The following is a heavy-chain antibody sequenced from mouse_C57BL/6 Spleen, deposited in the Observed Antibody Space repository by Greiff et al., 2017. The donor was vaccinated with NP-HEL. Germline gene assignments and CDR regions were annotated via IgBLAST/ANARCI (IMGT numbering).Heavy chain of an antibody. CDR1: GYTFTDYY. CDR2: INPNNGGT. J-gene: IGHJ2*01. V-gene: IGHV1-26*01. CDR3: ATMVTTDY. D-gene: IGHD2-2*01. Sequence: EVQLQQSGPELVKPGASVKISCKASGYTFTDYYMNWVKQSHGKSLEWIGDINPNNGGTSYNQKFKGKATLTVDKSSSTAYMELRSLTSEDSAVYYCATMVTTDYGGQGTTLTVSS.